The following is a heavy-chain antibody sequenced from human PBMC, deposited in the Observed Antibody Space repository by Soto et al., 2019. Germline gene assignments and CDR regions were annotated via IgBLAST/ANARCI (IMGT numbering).Heavy chain of an antibody. D-gene: IGHD5-12*01. Sequence: SETLSFTCAVYGGSFSGYYWSWIRQPPGKGLEWIGEINHSGSTDYNPSLRSRVTMSLDTSKNHFSLKLSSVTAADTAVYYCARGPRWLQLQYFQHWGQGTTVTVSS. V-gene: IGHV4-34*01. CDR3: ARGPRWLQLQYFQH. CDR1: GGSFSGYY. CDR2: INHSGST. J-gene: IGHJ1*01.